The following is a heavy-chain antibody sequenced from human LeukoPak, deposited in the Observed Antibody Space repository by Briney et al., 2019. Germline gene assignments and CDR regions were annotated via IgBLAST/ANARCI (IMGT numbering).Heavy chain of an antibody. CDR3: AKTPGEAARASYFDF. D-gene: IGHD6-6*01. Sequence: GGSLRLSCAASGFTFSDYYMSWIRQAPGKGLEWVSYISSSGSTIYYADSVKGRFTISRDNSKNTLYLQMSSLRAEDTAVYYCAKTPGEAARASYFDFWGQGTLVTVSS. V-gene: IGHV3-11*01. CDR1: GFTFSDYY. J-gene: IGHJ4*02. CDR2: ISSSGSTI.